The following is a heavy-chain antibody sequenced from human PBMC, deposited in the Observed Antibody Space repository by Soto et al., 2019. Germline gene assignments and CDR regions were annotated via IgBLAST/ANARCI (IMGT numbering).Heavy chain of an antibody. V-gene: IGHV4-31*03. Sequence: SETLSLTCTVSGGSISSGGYYWSWIRQHPGKGLEWIGYIYYSGSTYYNPSLKSRVTISVDTSKNQFSLKLSSVTAADTAVYYCARGLNRVYGSGSRYPWFDPWGQGTLVTVSS. CDR1: GGSISSGGYY. CDR2: IYYSGST. CDR3: ARGLNRVYGSGSRYPWFDP. J-gene: IGHJ5*02. D-gene: IGHD3-10*01.